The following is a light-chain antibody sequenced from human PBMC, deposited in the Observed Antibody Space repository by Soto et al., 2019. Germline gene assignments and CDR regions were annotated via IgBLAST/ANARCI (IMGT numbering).Light chain of an antibody. J-gene: IGKJ2*01. CDR3: QQYENLPQT. CDR2: DAS. CDR1: QDIDDS. V-gene: IGKV1-33*01. Sequence: DIQMTQSPSSVSASVGDRVTITCQASQDIDDSLNWFQQKLGKAPKLLIYDASNLETGVPSRFSGSGSGTDFFLTINSLQSEDIATYFCQQYENLPQTFGQGTKLEIK.